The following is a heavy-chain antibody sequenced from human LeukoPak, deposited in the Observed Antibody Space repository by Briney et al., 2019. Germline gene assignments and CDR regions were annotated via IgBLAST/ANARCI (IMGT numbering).Heavy chain of an antibody. CDR2: ISAYNGNT. Sequence: ASVKVSCKASGYTFTSYGISWVRQAPGQGLEWMGWISAYNGNTNYAQKLQGRVTMTTDTSTSTAYMELRSLRSDDTAVYYCARPQYYYDSSGPLPMDVWGKGTTVTVSS. V-gene: IGHV1-18*01. D-gene: IGHD3-22*01. CDR3: ARPQYYYDSSGPLPMDV. CDR1: GYTFTSYG. J-gene: IGHJ6*04.